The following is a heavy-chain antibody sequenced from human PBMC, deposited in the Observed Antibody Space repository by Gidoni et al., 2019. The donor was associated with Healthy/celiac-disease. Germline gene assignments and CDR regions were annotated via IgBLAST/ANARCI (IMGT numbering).Heavy chain of an antibody. CDR2: ISGSGGST. J-gene: IGHJ4*02. CDR1: GFTFSSYA. Sequence: EVQLLESGGGLVQPGGSLRLSCAASGFTFSSYAMRWVRQAPGKGLEWVSAISGSGGSTYYADSVKGRFTISRDNSKNTLYLQMNSLRAEDTAVYYCAKGYCSGGSCFSDYWGQGTLVTVSS. D-gene: IGHD2-15*01. V-gene: IGHV3-23*01. CDR3: AKGYCSGGSCFSDY.